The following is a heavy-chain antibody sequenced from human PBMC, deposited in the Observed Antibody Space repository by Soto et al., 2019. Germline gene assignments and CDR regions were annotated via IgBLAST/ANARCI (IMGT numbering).Heavy chain of an antibody. CDR2: ISSSGSSV. CDR3: VRYCSSTLCNGVATRTFDY. V-gene: IGHV3-48*03. CDR1: RFTFSTYE. D-gene: IGHD5-12*01. J-gene: IGHJ4*02. Sequence: QPGGSLRLSCAASRFTFSTYEMHWVRQAPGKGLEWVSCISSSGSSVYYADSVKGRFTISRDNSRNSLYLQMNSLRDEDTALYYCVRYCSSTLCNGVATRTFDYWGQGALVTVSS.